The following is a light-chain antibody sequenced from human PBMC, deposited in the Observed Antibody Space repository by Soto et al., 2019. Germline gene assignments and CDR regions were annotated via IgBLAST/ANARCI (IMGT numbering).Light chain of an antibody. CDR1: SSDVGGYNS. V-gene: IGLV2-11*01. CDR3: CSYVGSYSYV. Sequence: QSVLAQPRSVSGSPGQSVAVSCIGTSSDVGGYNSASWYQEHPGKAPKLMIYDVTKRPSGVPDRFSGSKSGNTASLTISGLLAEDEADYYCCSYVGSYSYVFGTGTKVTVL. CDR2: DVT. J-gene: IGLJ1*01.